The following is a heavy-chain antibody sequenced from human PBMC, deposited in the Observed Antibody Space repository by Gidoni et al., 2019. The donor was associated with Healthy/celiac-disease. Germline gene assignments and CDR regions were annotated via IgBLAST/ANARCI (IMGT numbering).Heavy chain of an antibody. CDR1: GFTFSSYA. Sequence: EVQLLESGGGLVQPGGSLRLSCAASGFTFSSYAMSWVRQAPGKGLEWVSAISGSGGSTYYADSVKGRFTISSDNSKNTLYLQMNSLRAEDTAVYYCAKPHTMGYAFDIWGQGTMVTVSS. CDR3: AKPHTMGYAFDI. CDR2: ISGSGGST. V-gene: IGHV3-23*01. D-gene: IGHD3-10*01. J-gene: IGHJ3*02.